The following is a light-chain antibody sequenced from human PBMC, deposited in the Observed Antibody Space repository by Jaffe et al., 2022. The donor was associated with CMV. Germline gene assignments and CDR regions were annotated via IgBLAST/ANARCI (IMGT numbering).Light chain of an antibody. CDR3: QQYDKWPPYT. Sequence: VMTQSPATLSVSPGERVTLSCRASESVSSKLAWYQQKPGQAPRLLIYGASTRATGIPSRFSGSGSGTEFTLTISSLQSEDFAVYFCQQYDKWPPYTFGQGTKLEIK. J-gene: IGKJ2*01. V-gene: IGKV3-15*01. CDR2: GAS. CDR1: ESVSSK.